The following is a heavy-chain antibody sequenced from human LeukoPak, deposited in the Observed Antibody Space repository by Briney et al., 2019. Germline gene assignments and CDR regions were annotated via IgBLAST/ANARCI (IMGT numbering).Heavy chain of an antibody. V-gene: IGHV3-23*01. J-gene: IGHJ4*02. CDR2: ISGSGGST. D-gene: IGHD6-13*01. CDR1: GFTFNSYG. CDR3: AKGPYSSSWYSLLD. Sequence: PGGTLRLSCAASGFTFNSYGMSWVRQAPGKVLEWVSAISGSGGSTYYADSVKGRFTISRDNSKNTLYLQMNSLRAEDTAVYYCAKGPYSSSWYSLLDWGQGTLVTVSS.